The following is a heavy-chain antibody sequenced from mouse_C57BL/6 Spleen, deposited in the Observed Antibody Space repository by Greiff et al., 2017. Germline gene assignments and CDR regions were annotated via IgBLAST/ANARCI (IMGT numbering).Heavy chain of an antibody. V-gene: IGHV7-3*01. D-gene: IGHD1-1*01. Sequence: EVQGVESGGGLVQPGGSLSLSCAASGFTFTDYYMSWVRQPPGKALEWLGFIRNKANGYTTEYSASVKGRFTISRDNSQSILYLQMNALRAEDSATYYCARDRDYGSSYVAWFAYWGQGTLVTVSA. CDR3: ARDRDYGSSYVAWFAY. J-gene: IGHJ3*01. CDR2: IRNKANGYTT. CDR1: GFTFTDYY.